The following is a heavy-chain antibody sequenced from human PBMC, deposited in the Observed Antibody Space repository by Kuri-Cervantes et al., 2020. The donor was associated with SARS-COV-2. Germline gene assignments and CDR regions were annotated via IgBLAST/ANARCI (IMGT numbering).Heavy chain of an antibody. J-gene: IGHJ6*01. CDR1: GFTFSSYG. CDR2: ISNDGSNK. Sequence: GGSLRLSCAASGFTFSSYGMHWVRQAPGKGLEWVAVISNDGSNKYYADSVKGRFTISRDNSKNTLYLQMNSLRAEDTAVYYCAKSYDFWSGYYRPYYYYYGMDVWGQGTTVTVSS. CDR3: AKSYDFWSGYYRPYYYYYGMDV. V-gene: IGHV3-30*18. D-gene: IGHD3-3*01.